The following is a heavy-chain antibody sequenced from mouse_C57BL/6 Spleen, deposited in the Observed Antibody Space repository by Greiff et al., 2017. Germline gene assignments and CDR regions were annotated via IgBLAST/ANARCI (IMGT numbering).Heavy chain of an antibody. Sequence: QVQLQQPGAELVKPGASVKLSCKASGYTFTSYWMHWVKQRPGQGLEWIGMIHPNSGSTNYNEKFKSKATLTVDKSSSTAYMQLSSLTSEDSAVYYCARKDDGYLPFAYWGQGTLVTVSA. CDR3: ARKDDGYLPFAY. CDR1: GYTFTSYW. D-gene: IGHD2-3*01. J-gene: IGHJ3*01. V-gene: IGHV1-64*01. CDR2: IHPNSGST.